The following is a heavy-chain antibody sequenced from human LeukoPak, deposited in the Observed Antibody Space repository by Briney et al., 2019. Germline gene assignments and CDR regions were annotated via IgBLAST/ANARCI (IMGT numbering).Heavy chain of an antibody. CDR3: AKDLVAVATHTPIDY. Sequence: PGGSLRLSSAASGFTFSSYGMHWVRQAPGKGLEWVSLIRYDGSHKYYADSVQGRFTISRDNSKNAVYLQMNSLRAEDTAVYYCAKDLVAVATHTPIDYWGQGTLVTVSS. CDR2: IRYDGSHK. V-gene: IGHV3-30*02. D-gene: IGHD6-19*01. CDR1: GFTFSSYG. J-gene: IGHJ4*02.